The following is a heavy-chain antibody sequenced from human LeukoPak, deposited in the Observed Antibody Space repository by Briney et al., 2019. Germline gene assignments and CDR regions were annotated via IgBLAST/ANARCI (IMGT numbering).Heavy chain of an antibody. CDR2: IRYDGSNK. V-gene: IGHV3-30*02. J-gene: IGHJ4*02. D-gene: IGHD3-16*02. Sequence: GGSLRLSCAASGFTFSSYGMHWVRQAPGKGLEWVAFIRYDGSNKYYADSVKGRFTISRDNSKNTLYLQMNSLRAEDTAVYYCARGDYDYVWGSYRYYFDYWGQGTLVTVSS. CDR3: ARGDYDYVWGSYRYYFDY. CDR1: GFTFSSYG.